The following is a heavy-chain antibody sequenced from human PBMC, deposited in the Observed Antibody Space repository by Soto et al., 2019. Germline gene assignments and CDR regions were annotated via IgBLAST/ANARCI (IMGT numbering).Heavy chain of an antibody. J-gene: IGHJ3*01. CDR1: GFTFSNYG. Sequence: QMQLVESGGGVVQPGRSLRLSCAASGFTFSNYGMHWVRQAPGKGLEWVSLILNDGSEDFYRGSVKGRFTISRDNSRNSLYLQMNSLRDDDTALYYCVRDDDFGPNALDLWGQGTMVSVSS. CDR2: ILNDGSED. CDR3: VRDDDFGPNALDL. V-gene: IGHV3-33*01. D-gene: IGHD1-1*01.